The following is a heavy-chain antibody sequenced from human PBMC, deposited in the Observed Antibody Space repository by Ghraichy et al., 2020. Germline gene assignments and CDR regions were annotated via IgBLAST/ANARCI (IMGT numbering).Heavy chain of an antibody. CDR3: ARDRGSYYDSSGYYPTHFDY. J-gene: IGHJ4*02. V-gene: IGHV1-18*01. CDR2: ISAYNGNT. Sequence: ASVKVSCKASGYTFTSYGISWVRQAPGQGLEWMGWISAYNGNTNYAQKLQGRVTMTTDTSTSTAYMELRSLRSDDTAVYYCARDRGSYYDSSGYYPTHFDYWGQGTLVTVSS. D-gene: IGHD3-22*01. CDR1: GYTFTSYG.